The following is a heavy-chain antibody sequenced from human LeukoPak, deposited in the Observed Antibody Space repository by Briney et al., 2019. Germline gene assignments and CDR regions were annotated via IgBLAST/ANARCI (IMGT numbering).Heavy chain of an antibody. V-gene: IGHV4-38-2*01. J-gene: IGHJ3*02. CDR3: ARHRPTYYDFWSDPMGDAFDI. CDR1: GYSISSGYY. CDR2: IYHSGST. Sequence: PSETLSLTCAVSGYSISSGYYWGWIRPPPGKGLEWIGSIYHSGSTYYNPSLKSRVTISVDTSKNQFSPKLSSVTAADTAVYYCARHRPTYYDFWSDPMGDAFDIWGQGTMVTVSS. D-gene: IGHD3-3*01.